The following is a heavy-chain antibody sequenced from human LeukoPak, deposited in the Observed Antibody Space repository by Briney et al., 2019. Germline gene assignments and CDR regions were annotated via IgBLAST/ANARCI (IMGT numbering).Heavy chain of an antibody. D-gene: IGHD2-15*01. V-gene: IGHV3-30-3*01. J-gene: IGHJ4*02. Sequence: GGSLRLSCAASGFTFSSYAMHWVRQAPGKGLEWVAVISYDGSNKYYADSVKGRFTISRDNSKNTLYLQMNSLRAEDTAVYYCARGPRLAVVVVAGYFDYWGQGTLVTVSS. CDR1: GFTFSSYA. CDR3: ARGPRLAVVVVAGYFDY. CDR2: ISYDGSNK.